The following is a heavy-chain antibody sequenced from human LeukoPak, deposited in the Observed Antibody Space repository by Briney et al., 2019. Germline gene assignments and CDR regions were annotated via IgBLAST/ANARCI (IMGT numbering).Heavy chain of an antibody. V-gene: IGHV1-18*01. Sequence: AAVKVSCKASGHTFTSYGISWVRQAPGQGLEWMGWISSYNGNTNYAQKLQGRVTMTTDTSTSTAYMELRSLRSDDTAVYYCARDEGSAGYDILTDNRFDPWGQGTLVTVSS. CDR1: GHTFTSYG. CDR3: ARDEGSAGYDILTDNRFDP. D-gene: IGHD3-9*01. CDR2: ISSYNGNT. J-gene: IGHJ5*02.